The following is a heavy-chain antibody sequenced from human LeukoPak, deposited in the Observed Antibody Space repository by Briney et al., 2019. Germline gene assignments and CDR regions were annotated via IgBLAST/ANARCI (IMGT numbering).Heavy chain of an antibody. D-gene: IGHD3-22*01. CDR2: TNQSGAT. V-gene: IGHV4-34*01. CDR1: GGSFRGYY. CDR3: ASSRNYYDGSGNWEYYFDH. Sequence: SETLSLTCVVYGGSFRGYYWSWIRQPPGKGLEWIGETNQSGATNYNPSLKSRVTVSVDTSKNQFSLKLSSVTAADTAVYYCASSRNYYDGSGNWEYYFDHWGQGTLVTVSS. J-gene: IGHJ4*02.